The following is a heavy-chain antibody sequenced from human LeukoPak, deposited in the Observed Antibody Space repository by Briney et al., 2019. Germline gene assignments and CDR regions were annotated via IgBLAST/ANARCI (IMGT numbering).Heavy chain of an antibody. Sequence: GGSLTLSCAASGFTFSSYWMHWVHQAPGKGLVWVSRINGDGSNTTYAHSVKRRFTISIDNAKNTLYLQLNSLRAEDTAVYYCARSKSSYYTDAFDIWGQGSMVTVSS. D-gene: IGHD2/OR15-2a*01. CDR1: GFTFSSYW. J-gene: IGHJ3*02. CDR3: ARSKSSYYTDAFDI. CDR2: INGDGSNT. V-gene: IGHV3-74*03.